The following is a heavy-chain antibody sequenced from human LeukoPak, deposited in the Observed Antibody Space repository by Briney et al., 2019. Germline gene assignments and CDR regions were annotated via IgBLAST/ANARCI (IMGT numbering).Heavy chain of an antibody. CDR3: ARPKEYGDFLDAFDI. V-gene: IGHV5-51*01. Sequence: GESLKISCKGSGYSFTSYWIGWVRQMPGKGLEWMGIIYPGDSDTRYSPPFQGQVTISADKSISTAYLQWSSLKASDTAMYYCARPKEYGDFLDAFDIWGQGTMVTVSS. CDR2: IYPGDSDT. D-gene: IGHD4-17*01. J-gene: IGHJ3*02. CDR1: GYSFTSYW.